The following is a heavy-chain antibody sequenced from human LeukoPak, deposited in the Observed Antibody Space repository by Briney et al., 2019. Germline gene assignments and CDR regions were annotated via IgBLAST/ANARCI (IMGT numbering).Heavy chain of an antibody. CDR3: ARGRYCSDGNCYHNWFDL. V-gene: IGHV1-2*02. CDR1: GYTFTVYY. Sequence: ASVTVSFTASGYTFTVYYMHWVRQAPGQGPERMGWINPNSGGTDYAQKFQGRVTITRDTSINTAYMELSSLRSDDTAVYYCARGRYCSDGNCYHNWFDLWGQGTLVTVSS. D-gene: IGHD2-15*01. J-gene: IGHJ5*02. CDR2: INPNSGGT.